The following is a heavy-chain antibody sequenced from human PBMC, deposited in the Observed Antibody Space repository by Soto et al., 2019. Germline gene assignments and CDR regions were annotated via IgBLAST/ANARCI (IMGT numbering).Heavy chain of an antibody. CDR2: ISSSSSYI. CDR3: ARDLSEGSTSSIGGWYFDL. J-gene: IGHJ2*01. D-gene: IGHD2-2*01. Sequence: EVQLVESGGGLVKPGGSLRLSCAASGFTFSSYSMNWVRQAPGKGLEWVSSISSSSSYIYYADSVKGRFTISRDNAKNSLSLQMNSLRAEDTTVYYCARDLSEGSTSSIGGWYFDLWGRGTLVTVSS. V-gene: IGHV3-21*01. CDR1: GFTFSSYS.